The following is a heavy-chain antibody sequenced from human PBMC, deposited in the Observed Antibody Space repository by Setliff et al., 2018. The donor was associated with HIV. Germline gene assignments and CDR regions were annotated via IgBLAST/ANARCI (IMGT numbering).Heavy chain of an antibody. CDR3: ASFDLSTTSSAD. V-gene: IGHV4-4*08. CDR1: GGSINNYF. CDR2: IYISGTT. J-gene: IGHJ1*01. Sequence: SETLSLTCTVSGGSINNYFWSWIRQAPGKGLEWLGYIYISGTTNYNPSLKGRVTMFLDTSKNQFSLRLYSVTAADTAVYYCASFDLSTTSSADWGQGALVTVSS. D-gene: IGHD6-6*01.